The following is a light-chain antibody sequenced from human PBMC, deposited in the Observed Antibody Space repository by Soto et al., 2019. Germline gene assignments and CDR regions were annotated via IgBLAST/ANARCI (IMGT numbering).Light chain of an antibody. CDR2: XSA. V-gene: IGKV3-15*01. J-gene: IGKJ5*01. Sequence: VLTQSPSTLSVSKGESATLSCRASQRLSSNFAWYQVKPGQAPRLLNXXSAXTATGIPASFSGSGSGTDFTRTISSLHAEDFAVYYCQQRSNWSPKRTFGQGTQLEIK. CDR3: QQRSNWSPKRT. CDR1: QRLSSN.